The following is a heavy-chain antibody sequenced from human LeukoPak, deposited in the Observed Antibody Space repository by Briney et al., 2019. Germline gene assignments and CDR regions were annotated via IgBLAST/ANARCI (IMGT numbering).Heavy chain of an antibody. CDR2: ISSSGSTI. Sequence: GGSLRLSCTASGFTFSSYSMNWVRQAPGRGLEWVSYISSSGSTIYYADSVKGRFTISRDNAKNSLYLQTNSLRAEDTAVYYCAELGITMIGGVWGKGTTVTISS. CDR1: GFTFSSYS. D-gene: IGHD3-10*02. J-gene: IGHJ6*04. CDR3: AELGITMIGGV. V-gene: IGHV3-48*04.